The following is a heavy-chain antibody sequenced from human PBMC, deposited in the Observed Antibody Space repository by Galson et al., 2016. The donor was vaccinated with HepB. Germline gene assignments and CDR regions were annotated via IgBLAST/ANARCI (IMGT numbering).Heavy chain of an antibody. J-gene: IGHJ4*02. CDR3: AKDFSWVGYCTDGVCYSDY. Sequence: SLRLSCAASEFTFSRYAMNWVRQAPGQGLEWVSGISGNGDSTYYADSVKGRFTISRDNSKNTLYLQMNSLRAEDTAVYYCAKDFSWVGYCTDGVCYSDYWGQGTLVTVSS. V-gene: IGHV3-23*01. D-gene: IGHD2-8*01. CDR2: ISGNGDST. CDR1: EFTFSRYA.